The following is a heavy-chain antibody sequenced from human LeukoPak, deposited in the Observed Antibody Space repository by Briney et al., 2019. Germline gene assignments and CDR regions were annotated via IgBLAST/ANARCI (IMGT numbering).Heavy chain of an antibody. J-gene: IGHJ5*02. CDR1: TGTISRFY. Sequence: SETLSLTCTVSTGTISRFYWSWIRQPPGKGLGWIVFIYYTGSFNSNPSLKSRVAMSVDTSKSQFSLRLSSVTVADTAVYYCARRVGTVFLAQGELQNWFDPWGQGILVTVSS. CDR2: IYYTGSF. CDR3: ARRVGTVFLAQGELQNWFDP. D-gene: IGHD4-23*01. V-gene: IGHV4-59*08.